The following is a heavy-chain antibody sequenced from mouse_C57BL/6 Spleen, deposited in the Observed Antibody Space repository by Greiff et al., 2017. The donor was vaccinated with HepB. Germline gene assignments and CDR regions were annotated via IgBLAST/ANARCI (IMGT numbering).Heavy chain of an antibody. D-gene: IGHD1-1*02. CDR3: ARTPYGSYAMDY. V-gene: IGHV1-52*01. Sequence: VQLQQPGAELVRPGSSVKLSCKASGYTFTSYWMHWVKQRPIQGLDWIGNIDPSDSETNYNQKFKDKATLTVDNSSSTAYMQLSSLTSEDSAVYYCARTPYGSYAMDYWGQGTSVTVSS. J-gene: IGHJ4*01. CDR2: IDPSDSET. CDR1: GYTFTSYW.